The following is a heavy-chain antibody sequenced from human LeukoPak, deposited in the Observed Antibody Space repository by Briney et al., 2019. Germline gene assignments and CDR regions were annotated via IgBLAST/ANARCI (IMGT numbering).Heavy chain of an antibody. CDR3: ARGRAQYYYDSSGYYYFDY. Sequence: GGSLRLSCAASGFTFSSYSMNWVRQAPGKGLEWVSYISSSSSTIYYADSVKGRFTISRDNAKNSLYQQMNSLRDEDTAVYYCARGRAQYYYDSSGYYYFDYWGQGTLVTVSS. J-gene: IGHJ4*02. D-gene: IGHD3-22*01. CDR2: ISSSSSTI. CDR1: GFTFSSYS. V-gene: IGHV3-48*02.